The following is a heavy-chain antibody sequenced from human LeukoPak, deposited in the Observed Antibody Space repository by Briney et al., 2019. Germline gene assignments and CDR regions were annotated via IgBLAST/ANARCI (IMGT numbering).Heavy chain of an antibody. V-gene: IGHV4-39*01. CDR2: IYYRGST. CDR1: GLSITSISYY. J-gene: IGHJ6*02. D-gene: IGHD5-12*01. CDR3: ARHELESGSTGYYDYYGMDV. Sequence: PPQTLSLTCTLSGLSITSISYYCGWIRHPPGKGLEWVGSIYYRGSTYYNPSLKSRVTISVDTSKNQFSVKLSSVTAADTAVYYCARHELESGSTGYYDYYGMDVWGQGTTVTVSS.